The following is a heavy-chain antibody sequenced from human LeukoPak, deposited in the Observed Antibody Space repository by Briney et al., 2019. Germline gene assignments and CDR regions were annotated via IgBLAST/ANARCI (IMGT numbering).Heavy chain of an antibody. Sequence: PGGSLRLSCAASGFTFSNYAMHWVRQTPGKGLEWVAVISYDGSNKYYADSVKGRFTISRDNSKNTLYLQMNSLRAADTAVYYCARDKGTSYLPSFDYWGQGTLVTVSS. CDR1: GFTFSNYA. J-gene: IGHJ4*02. CDR2: ISYDGSNK. D-gene: IGHD6-6*01. V-gene: IGHV3-30-3*01. CDR3: ARDKGTSYLPSFDY.